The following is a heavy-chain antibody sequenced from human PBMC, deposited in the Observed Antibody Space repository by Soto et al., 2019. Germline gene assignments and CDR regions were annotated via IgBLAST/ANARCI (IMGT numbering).Heavy chain of an antibody. J-gene: IGHJ3*02. CDR2: IYSGGST. CDR3: ARAQVYSSSLGLAFDI. Sequence: EVQLVESGGGLVQPGGSLRLSCAASGFTVSSNYMSWVRQAPGKGLEWVSVIYSGGSTYYADSVKGRFTISRHNSKNTLYLQMNSLRAEDTAVYYCARAQVYSSSLGLAFDIWGQGTMVTVSS. V-gene: IGHV3-53*04. CDR1: GFTVSSNY. D-gene: IGHD6-13*01.